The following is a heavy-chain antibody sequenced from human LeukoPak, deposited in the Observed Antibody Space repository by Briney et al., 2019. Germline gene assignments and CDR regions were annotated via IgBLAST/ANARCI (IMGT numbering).Heavy chain of an antibody. CDR3: ARVPGAEITYYDFWSGYYREYYFDY. V-gene: IGHV3-7*01. D-gene: IGHD3-3*01. Sequence: GGSLRLSCAASGFTFSSYWMSWVRQAPGKGLEWVANIKQDGSEKYYLDSVKGRFTISRDNAKNSLYLQMNSLRAEDTAVYYCARVPGAEITYYDFWSGYYREYYFDYWGQGTLVTVSS. CDR2: IKQDGSEK. J-gene: IGHJ4*02. CDR1: GFTFSSYW.